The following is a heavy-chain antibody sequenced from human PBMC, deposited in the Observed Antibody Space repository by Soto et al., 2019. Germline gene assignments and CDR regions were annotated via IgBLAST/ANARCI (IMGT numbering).Heavy chain of an antibody. CDR2: ISSSSSYI. D-gene: IGHD1-1*01. J-gene: IGHJ6*02. Sequence: PGGSLRLSCAASGFTFSSYSMNWVRQAPGKGLEWVSSISSSSSYIYYADSVKGRFTISRDNAKNSLYLQMNSLRAEDTAVYYCARDSMEGFCMDVWGQGTTVTVSS. V-gene: IGHV3-21*01. CDR3: ARDSMEGFCMDV. CDR1: GFTFSSYS.